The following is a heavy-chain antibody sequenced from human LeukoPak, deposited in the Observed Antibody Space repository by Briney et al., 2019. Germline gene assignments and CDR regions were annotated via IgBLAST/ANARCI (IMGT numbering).Heavy chain of an antibody. Sequence: SETLSLTCTVSGGSISSGSYYWSWIRQPAGKGLEWIGRIYTSGSTNYNPSLKSRVTISVDTSKNQSSLKLSSVTAADTAVYYCARGDKQWLVPFDYWGQGTLVTVSS. CDR1: GGSISSGSYY. J-gene: IGHJ4*02. D-gene: IGHD6-19*01. CDR2: IYTSGST. CDR3: ARGDKQWLVPFDY. V-gene: IGHV4-61*02.